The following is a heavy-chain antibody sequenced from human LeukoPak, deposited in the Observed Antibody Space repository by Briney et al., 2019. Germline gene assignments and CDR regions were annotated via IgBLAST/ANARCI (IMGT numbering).Heavy chain of an antibody. CDR3: ARERMTTVTTDYYYYMDV. J-gene: IGHJ6*03. V-gene: IGHV1-2*06. CDR2: INSNNGGT. Sequence: ASVKVSCKASGYTFTGYYMHWVRQAPGQGLEWMGRINSNNGGTNYAQKFQGRVTMTRDTSISTAYMELSRLRSDDTAIYYCARERMTTVTTDYYYYMDVWGKGTTVTVSS. CDR1: GYTFTGYY. D-gene: IGHD4-17*01.